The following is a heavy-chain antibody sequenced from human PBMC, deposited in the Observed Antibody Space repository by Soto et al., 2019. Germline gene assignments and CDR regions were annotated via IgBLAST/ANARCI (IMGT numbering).Heavy chain of an antibody. V-gene: IGHV1-18*04. CDR1: GYTFYNYA. Sequence: QVQLLQSGAEVKEPGASVRVFCKASGYTFYNYAVTWVRQAPGQGLEWMGRYNPVIVYGQSAKKFQVRVSRTTDSSARTAYMELKSLRSDDTAVYYCARNSRDFYGWLDPWGQGTLVTVSS. CDR2: YNPVIVYG. J-gene: IGHJ5*02. CDR3: ARNSRDFYGWLDP. D-gene: IGHD3-10*01.